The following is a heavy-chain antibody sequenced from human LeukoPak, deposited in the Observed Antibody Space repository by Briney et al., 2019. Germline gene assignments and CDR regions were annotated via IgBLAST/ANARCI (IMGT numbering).Heavy chain of an antibody. D-gene: IGHD2-2*01. CDR1: GFTFSSYA. J-gene: IGHJ3*02. CDR3: ARDGYQLLWVDAFDI. CDR2: ISYDGSNK. Sequence: GRSLRLSCAASGFTFSSYAMHWVRQAPGKGLEWVAVISYDGSNKYYADSVKGRFTIFRDNSKNTLYLQMNSLRAEDTAVYYCARDGYQLLWVDAFDIWGQGTMVTVSS. V-gene: IGHV3-30-3*01.